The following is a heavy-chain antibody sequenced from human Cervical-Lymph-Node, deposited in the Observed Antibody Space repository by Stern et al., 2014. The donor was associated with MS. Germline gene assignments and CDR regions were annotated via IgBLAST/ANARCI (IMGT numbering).Heavy chain of an antibody. D-gene: IGHD1-7*01. CDR1: GFTFRDYW. V-gene: IGHV3-7*01. CDR3: ARENFDHFDY. Sequence: VQVVQSGGDLVQPGGSLRLSCAASGFTFRDYWMTWVRQAPGKGLEWVANIKQDGNEKYYVDSVKGRFTISRDNAKNSMYLQMNSLRAEDTAVYFCARENFDHFDYWGQGTLVTVSS. J-gene: IGHJ4*02. CDR2: IKQDGNEK.